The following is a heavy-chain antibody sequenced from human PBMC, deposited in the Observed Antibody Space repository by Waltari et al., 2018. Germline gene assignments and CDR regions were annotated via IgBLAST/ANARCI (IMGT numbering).Heavy chain of an antibody. CDR3: ATTVLYSGVYCAD. V-gene: IGHV1-24*01. CDR1: GYTLTTLS. D-gene: IGHD1-26*01. J-gene: IGHJ4*02. CDR2: FDPEDGET. Sequence: QVQLVQSGAEVKKPGASVKLSCKVSGYTLTTLSMHWVRQAPGKGLEWMGNFDPEDGETIYSQKFQGRLTMTEDTSTDTAYMELSSLRSEDTATYYCATTVLYSGVYCADWGQGTLVTVSS.